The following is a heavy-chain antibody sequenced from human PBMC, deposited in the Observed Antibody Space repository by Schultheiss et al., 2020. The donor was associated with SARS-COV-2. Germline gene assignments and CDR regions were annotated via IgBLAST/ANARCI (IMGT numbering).Heavy chain of an antibody. D-gene: IGHD2-2*01. CDR2: INHSGST. CDR3: ARGRRYCSSTSCRTYYYYGMDV. Sequence: SETLSLTCTVSGGSISSGGYYWSWIRQHPGKGLEWIGEINHSGSTNYNPSLKSRVTISVDTSKNQFSLKLSSVTAADTAVYYCARGRRYCSSTSCRTYYYYGMDVWGQGTTVTVSS. CDR1: GGSISSGGYY. V-gene: IGHV4-39*07. J-gene: IGHJ6*02.